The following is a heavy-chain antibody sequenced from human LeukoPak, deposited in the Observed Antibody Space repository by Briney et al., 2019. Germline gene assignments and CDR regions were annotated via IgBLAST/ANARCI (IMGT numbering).Heavy chain of an antibody. Sequence: SGPTLVKPTQTLTLNCTFSGFSLSTSGVGVGWIRQPPGKALEWLALIYWDDDKRYSPSLKSRLTITKDTSKNQVVLTMTNMDPVDTATYYCAHAPTRHWKGGVDHWGQGTLVTVSS. CDR1: GFSLSTSGVG. V-gene: IGHV2-5*02. D-gene: IGHD2-8*02. J-gene: IGHJ4*02. CDR2: IYWDDDK. CDR3: AHAPTRHWKGGVDH.